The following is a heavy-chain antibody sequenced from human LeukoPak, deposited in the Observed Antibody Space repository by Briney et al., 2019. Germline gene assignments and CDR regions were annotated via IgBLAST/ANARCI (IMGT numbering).Heavy chain of an antibody. CDR2: INSDGSST. J-gene: IGHJ6*03. CDR1: GFTFSSYW. Sequence: PGGSLRLSCAASGFTFSSYWMHWVRQAPGKGLVWVSRINSDGSSTSYADSVKGRFTISRDNAKNTLYLQMNSLRAEDTAVYYCARAVTTPPTYYYYMDVWGKGTTVTISS. CDR3: ARAVTTPPTYYYYMDV. D-gene: IGHD4-11*01. V-gene: IGHV3-74*01.